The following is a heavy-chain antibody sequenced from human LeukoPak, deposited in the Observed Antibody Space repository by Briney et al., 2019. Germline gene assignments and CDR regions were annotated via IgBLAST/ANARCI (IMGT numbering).Heavy chain of an antibody. V-gene: IGHV3-7*03. CDR3: AREGGRGYSGYDFDY. CDR2: IKQDGSEK. CDR1: GFTFSSYW. D-gene: IGHD5-12*01. J-gene: IGHJ4*02. Sequence: GGSLRLSCAASGFTFSSYWMSWVRQAPGKGLEWVANIKQDGSEKYYVDSVKGRFTISRDNAENSLYLQMNSLRAEDTAVYYCAREGGRGYSGYDFDYWGQGTLVTVSS.